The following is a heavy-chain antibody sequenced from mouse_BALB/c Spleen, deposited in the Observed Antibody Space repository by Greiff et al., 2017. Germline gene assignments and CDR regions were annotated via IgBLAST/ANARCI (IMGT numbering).Heavy chain of an antibody. V-gene: IGHV2-6-7*01. CDR3: ARGGDYDSYAMDY. CDR2: IWGDGST. CDR1: GFSLTGYG. J-gene: IGHJ4*01. Sequence: VKLMESGPGLVAPSQSLSITCTVSGFSLTGYGVNWVRQPPGKGLEWLGMIWGDGSTDYNSALKSRLSISKDNSKSQVFLKMNSLQTDDTARYYCARGGDYDSYAMDYWGQGTSVTVSS. D-gene: IGHD2-4*01.